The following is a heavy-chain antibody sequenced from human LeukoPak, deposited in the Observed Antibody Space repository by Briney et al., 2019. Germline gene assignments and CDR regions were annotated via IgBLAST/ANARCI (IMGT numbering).Heavy chain of an antibody. D-gene: IGHD6-6*01. CDR1: GGSIDVYY. J-gene: IGHJ4*02. V-gene: IGHV4-59*01. CDR2: ISYSGST. Sequence: SETLSLTCSVSGGSIDVYYWNWIRQSPGKGLEWIGSISYSGSTNYNPSLKSRVTISMDTSKNRFSLKVSSVIPADTAMYYCARGGSRSYTSSTLDYWGQGTLVTVSS. CDR3: ARGGSRSYTSSTLDY.